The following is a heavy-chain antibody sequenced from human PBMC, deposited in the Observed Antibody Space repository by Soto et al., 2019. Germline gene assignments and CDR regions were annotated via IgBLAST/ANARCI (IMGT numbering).Heavy chain of an antibody. J-gene: IGHJ5*01. CDR2: TYYRSKWYN. V-gene: IGHV6-1*01. CDR1: GESVSSSSVA. CDR3: VRLIGNSWLDF. D-gene: IGHD1-26*01. Sequence: QSRSVTCAISGESVSSSSVAWNWIRQSPSRGLEWLGRTYYRSKWYNDYAESVKSRITINPDTSKNQFSLHLNSVTPEDTAVYYCVRLIGNSWLDFWGQGTLVTVST.